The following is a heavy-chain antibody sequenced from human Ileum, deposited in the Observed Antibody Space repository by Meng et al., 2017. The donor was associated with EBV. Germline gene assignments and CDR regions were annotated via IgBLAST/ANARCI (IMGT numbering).Heavy chain of an antibody. D-gene: IGHD2-15*01. CDR2: IYYSGST. V-gene: IGHV4-59*08. Sequence: VELQGAGPGPGEPSETLALTRTFPGGSISSYYWSWIRQPPGKGLEWIGHIYYSGSTNYNPSLKSRVTISVDTSKNQFSLNLSSVTAADTAVYYCARGGWSLDYWGQGTLVTVSS. CDR3: ARGGWSLDY. CDR1: GGSISSYY. J-gene: IGHJ4*02.